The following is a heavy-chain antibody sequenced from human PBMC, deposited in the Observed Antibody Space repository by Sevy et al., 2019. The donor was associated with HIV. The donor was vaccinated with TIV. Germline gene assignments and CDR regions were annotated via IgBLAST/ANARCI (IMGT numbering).Heavy chain of an antibody. V-gene: IGHV3-21*01. CDR3: AGDGGCSSTSCLLYFDS. J-gene: IGHJ4*02. Sequence: GGSLRLSCAASGFTFSDYYMNWVRQAPGKGLEWVSSISGRGSYIHYADSVRGRFTISRDNAKNSLYLQMNSLRADDTALYFCAGDGGCSSTSCLLYFDSWGQGALVTVSS. CDR1: GFTFSDYY. CDR2: ISGRGSYI. D-gene: IGHD2-2*01.